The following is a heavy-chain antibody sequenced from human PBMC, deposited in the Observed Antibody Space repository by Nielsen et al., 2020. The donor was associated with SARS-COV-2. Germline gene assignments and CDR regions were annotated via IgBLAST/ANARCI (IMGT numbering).Heavy chain of an antibody. V-gene: IGHV3-73*01. Sequence: GGSLRLSCAASGFTFSGSAMHWVRQASGKGLEWVGRIRSKANSYATAYAASVKGRFTISRDDSKNTAYLQMNSLRAEDTAVYYCARDDAVPAAMSQGRFRNYYYYGMDVWGQGTTVTVSS. CDR1: GFTFSGSA. D-gene: IGHD2-2*01. CDR2: IRSKANSYAT. CDR3: ARDDAVPAAMSQGRFRNYYYYGMDV. J-gene: IGHJ6*02.